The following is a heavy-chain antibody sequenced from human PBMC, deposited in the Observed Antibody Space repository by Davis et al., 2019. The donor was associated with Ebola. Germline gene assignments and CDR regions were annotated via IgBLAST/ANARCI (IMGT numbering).Heavy chain of an antibody. CDR3: TQDLYSNSWYRHYYYGMDV. V-gene: IGHV3-73*01. CDR1: GFTFSGSA. Sequence: GESLKISCAASGFTFSGSAMHWVRQASGKGLEWVGRIRSKANSYATAYAASVKGRFTISRDDSKNTAYLQMNSLKTEDTAVYYCTQDLYSNSWYRHYYYGMDVWGQGTTVTVSS. D-gene: IGHD6-13*01. J-gene: IGHJ6*02. CDR2: IRSKANSYAT.